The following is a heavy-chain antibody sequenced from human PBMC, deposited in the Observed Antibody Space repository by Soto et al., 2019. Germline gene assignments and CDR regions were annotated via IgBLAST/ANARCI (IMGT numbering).Heavy chain of an antibody. CDR3: ARAHYGMDV. J-gene: IGHJ6*02. CDR2: INVFNGDT. CDR1: GYTFTRYA. Sequence: QVQLVQSGGEVKKPGASVRVSCKPSGYTFTRYAISSVRQAPGQGLEWMGWINVFNGDTQYAQKFQGRVTLTTDTSTSTVYMEVRALRSDDTAVYYCARAHYGMDVWGQGTTVSVSS. V-gene: IGHV1-18*01.